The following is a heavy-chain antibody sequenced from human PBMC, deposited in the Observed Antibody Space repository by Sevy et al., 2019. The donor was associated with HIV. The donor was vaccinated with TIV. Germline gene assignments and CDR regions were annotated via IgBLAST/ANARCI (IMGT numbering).Heavy chain of an antibody. V-gene: IGHV3-15*01. D-gene: IGHD2-2*01. CDR2: IKSKTDGGPT. CDR1: GFTFSNDW. J-gene: IGHJ4*02. Sequence: GGSLRLSCVASGFTFSNDWMSWVRQAPGKGLEWVGRIKSKTDGGPTDYAAPVKGRLTISRDHSKNTLYLQMNSLKTVYTAVYYCTAIVVVPAELWGQGTLVTVSS. CDR3: TAIVVVPAEL.